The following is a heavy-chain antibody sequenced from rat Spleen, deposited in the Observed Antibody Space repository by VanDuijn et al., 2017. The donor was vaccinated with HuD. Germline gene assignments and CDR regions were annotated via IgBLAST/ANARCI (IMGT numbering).Heavy chain of an antibody. CDR2: SVYDGIRT. V-gene: IGHV5-7*01. CDR3: VRQGYLRDWYFDF. CDR1: GFIFSDFY. Sequence: EVQLVESGGGLVQPGRSLKLSCAASGFIFSDFYMAWVRQAPTKGLEPVAISVYDGIRTYYRDSARGRFTISRDNGKSTLYLEMDSLRSEDMATYYCVRQGYLRDWYFDFWGPGTMVTVSP. J-gene: IGHJ1*01. D-gene: IGHD2-5*01.